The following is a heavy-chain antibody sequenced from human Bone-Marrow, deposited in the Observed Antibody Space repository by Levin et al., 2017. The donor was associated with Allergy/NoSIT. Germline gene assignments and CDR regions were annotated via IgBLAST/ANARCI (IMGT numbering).Heavy chain of an antibody. V-gene: IGHV3-33*01. J-gene: IGHJ4*02. Sequence: LSLTCAASGFTFSSYGMHWVRQAPGKGLEWVAVIWYDGSNKYYADSVKGRFTISRDNSKNTLYLQMNSLRAEDTAVYYCARDEGDSRGYLLLDYWGQGTLVTVSS. D-gene: IGHD3-22*01. CDR1: GFTFSSYG. CDR3: ARDEGDSRGYLLLDY. CDR2: IWYDGSNK.